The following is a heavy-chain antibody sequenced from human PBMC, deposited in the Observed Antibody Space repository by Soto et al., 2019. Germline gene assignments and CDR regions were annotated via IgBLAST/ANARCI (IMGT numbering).Heavy chain of an antibody. CDR1: GVSGNSGNYC. D-gene: IGHD5-18*01. J-gene: IGHJ6*02. CDR2: IYYSGST. CDR3: VGYGWSLGTDV. V-gene: IGHV4-39*01. Sequence: AILFHSGRVCGVSGNSGNYCWGWMRKPQGKGLEWIGRIYYSGSTYYNPSLKSRVTISVDTSKNQFSLKLSSVTAADMAVYYCVGYGWSLGTDVWGQGTTVT.